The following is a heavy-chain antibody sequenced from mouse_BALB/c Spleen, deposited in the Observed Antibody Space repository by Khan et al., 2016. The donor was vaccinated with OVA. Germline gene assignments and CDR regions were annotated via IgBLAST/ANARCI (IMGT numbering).Heavy chain of an antibody. V-gene: IGHV5-15*02. CDR1: GFTFSDYG. J-gene: IGHJ4*01. CDR2: ICNFAYSI. Sequence: VQLVESGAGLVQPAGSRKLSCAASGFTFSDYGMAWVRQAPGKGPEWVAFICNFAYSIYYAATVTGRFIISRENAKNTLYLEMSRLRSEDTAMYYCASAWAMDYWGQGTSVTVSS. CDR3: ASAWAMDY.